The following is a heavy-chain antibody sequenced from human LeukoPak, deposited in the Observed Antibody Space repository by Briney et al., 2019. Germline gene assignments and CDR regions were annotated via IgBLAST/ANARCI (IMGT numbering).Heavy chain of an antibody. CDR3: ARHVRGWLRSHFFYDY. CDR1: SGSFSGYY. Sequence: SETLSLTCAVYSGSFSGYYWSWIRQPPGKGLEWIGEINHGGSTNYNPSLKSRVTMSVDTSKNQFSLKLTSVTAADTAMYYCARHVRGWLRSHFFYDYWGQGTLVTVSS. J-gene: IGHJ4*02. D-gene: IGHD5-12*01. CDR2: INHGGST. V-gene: IGHV4-34*01.